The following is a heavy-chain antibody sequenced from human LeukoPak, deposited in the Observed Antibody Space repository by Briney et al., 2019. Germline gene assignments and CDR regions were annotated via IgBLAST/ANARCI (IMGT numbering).Heavy chain of an antibody. CDR2: IYYSGTT. CDR3: ASYARREALRHSAFDI. Sequence: SETLSLTCTVSGGSIRTTSYYWSWIRRPPGKGLEWIGSIYYSGTTYYNPSLTSPFTMSVDTSKNQFSLKLSSVSAADTAVYYCASYARREALRHSAFDIWVQGTMVAVSS. CDR1: GGSIRTTSYY. J-gene: IGHJ3*02. V-gene: IGHV4-39*01. D-gene: IGHD3-16*01.